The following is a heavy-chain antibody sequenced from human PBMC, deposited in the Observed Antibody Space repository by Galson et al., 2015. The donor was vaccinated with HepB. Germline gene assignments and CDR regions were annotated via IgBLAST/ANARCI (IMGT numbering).Heavy chain of an antibody. V-gene: IGHV3-15*01. CDR2: IKSKTDGETT. Sequence: SLRLSCAASRFPFNNAWMTWVRQAPGMGLEWVGRIKSKTDGETTDYAAPVKGRFTISRDDSKNRLYLQMNSPKTEDTAVYYCTTDVYYSTYWSWLDPWGQGTLVTVSS. D-gene: IGHD2-8*02. J-gene: IGHJ5*02. CDR3: TTDVYYSTYWSWLDP. CDR1: RFPFNNAW.